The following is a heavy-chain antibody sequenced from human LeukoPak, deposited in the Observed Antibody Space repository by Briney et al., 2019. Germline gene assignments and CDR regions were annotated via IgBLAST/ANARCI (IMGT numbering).Heavy chain of an antibody. Sequence: APVKVSCKASGYTFTGCYMHWVRQAPGQGLEWMGWINPNSGGTNYAQKFQGRVTMTRDTSISTAYMELSRLRSDDTAVYYCARDGGYYYDSSGNFDYWGQGTLVTVSS. CDR2: INPNSGGT. CDR3: ARDGGYYYDSSGNFDY. V-gene: IGHV1-2*02. J-gene: IGHJ4*02. D-gene: IGHD3-22*01. CDR1: GYTFTGCY.